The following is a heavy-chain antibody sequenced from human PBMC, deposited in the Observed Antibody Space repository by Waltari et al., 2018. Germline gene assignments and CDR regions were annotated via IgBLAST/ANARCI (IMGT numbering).Heavy chain of an antibody. D-gene: IGHD3-16*01. CDR3: ARSQVAPTLRFFDY. Sequence: QVQLQESGSGLVTPSGTLSLTCTVSGVSLNNYYCSWLRQSPGKRLELIGYVFSTGVTHYNPTLESRLTISVDTSKNQFSLNLRSVTAADTAIYYCARSQVAPTLRFFDYWGHGILVTVSS. J-gene: IGHJ4*01. CDR1: GVSLNNYY. V-gene: IGHV4-59*03. CDR2: VFSTGVT.